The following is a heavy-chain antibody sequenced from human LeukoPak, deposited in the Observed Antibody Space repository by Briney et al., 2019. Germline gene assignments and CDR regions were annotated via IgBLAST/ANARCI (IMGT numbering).Heavy chain of an antibody. D-gene: IGHD3-10*01. Sequence: GGSLRLSCAASGFTFSSYAMSWVRQAPGKGLEWVSAISGSGGSTYYADSVKGRSTISRDNSKNTLYLQMNSLRAEDTAVYYCAKPQLYYYGSGSYYFDYWGQGTLVTVSS. J-gene: IGHJ4*02. CDR1: GFTFSSYA. CDR2: ISGSGGST. CDR3: AKPQLYYYGSGSYYFDY. V-gene: IGHV3-23*01.